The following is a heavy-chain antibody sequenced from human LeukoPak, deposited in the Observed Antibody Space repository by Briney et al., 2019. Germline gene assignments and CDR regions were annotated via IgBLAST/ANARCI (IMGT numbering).Heavy chain of an antibody. D-gene: IGHD3-10*01. J-gene: IGHJ3*02. CDR1: GGSISSGGYY. Sequence: SQTLSLTCTVSGGSISSGGYYWSWIRQHPGKGLEWIGYIYYSGSTYYNPSLKSRVTISVDTSKNQFSLKLSSVTAADTAVYYCARDSPAGSGPIISIAFDIWGQGAMVTVSS. CDR2: IYYSGST. V-gene: IGHV4-31*03. CDR3: ARDSPAGSGPIISIAFDI.